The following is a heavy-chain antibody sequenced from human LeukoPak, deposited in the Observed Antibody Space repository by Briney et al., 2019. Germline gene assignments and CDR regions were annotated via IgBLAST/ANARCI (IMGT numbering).Heavy chain of an antibody. CDR1: GYTFTNYA. Sequence: ASVKVSCKASGYTFTNYAMNWVRRAPGQGLEWMGWMNPNSGNTGYAQKFQGRVTITRNTSISTAYMELSSLRSEDTAVYYCAREGGSGTDAFDIWGQGTMVTVSS. J-gene: IGHJ3*02. CDR3: AREGGSGTDAFDI. V-gene: IGHV1-8*01. D-gene: IGHD6-19*01. CDR2: MNPNSGNT.